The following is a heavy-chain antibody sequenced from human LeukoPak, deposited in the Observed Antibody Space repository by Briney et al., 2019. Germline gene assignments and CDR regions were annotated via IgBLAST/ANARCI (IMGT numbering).Heavy chain of an antibody. Sequence: GESLRLPCAASGFAFSSHAMTWVRQAPGKGLEWVSSISGSAEKTYYADSVKGRFTISRDSSQKILNLQMNNLRVEDTAIYSCARGSTYDFWSGDALDVWGQGTMVTVAS. CDR3: ARGSTYDFWSGDALDV. V-gene: IGHV3-23*01. J-gene: IGHJ3*01. CDR2: ISGSAEKT. D-gene: IGHD3-3*01. CDR1: GFAFSSHA.